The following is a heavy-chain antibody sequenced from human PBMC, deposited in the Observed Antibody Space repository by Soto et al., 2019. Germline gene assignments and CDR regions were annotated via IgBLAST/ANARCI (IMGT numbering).Heavy chain of an antibody. CDR2: ISGSGGSK. Sequence: EVQLLESGGGLVQPGGSLRLSCAASGFTFSSYAMSWVRQAPGKGLEWVSAISGSGGSKYYADSVKGRFTISRDNSKNTLYLQMNSLRAEDTAVYYCAKGTAGLLWFGELSLVDYWGQGTLVTVSS. D-gene: IGHD3-10*01. CDR3: AKGTAGLLWFGELSLVDY. V-gene: IGHV3-23*01. CDR1: GFTFSSYA. J-gene: IGHJ4*02.